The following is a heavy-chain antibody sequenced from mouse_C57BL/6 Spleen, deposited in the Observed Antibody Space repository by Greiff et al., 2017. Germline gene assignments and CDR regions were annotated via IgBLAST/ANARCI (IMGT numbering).Heavy chain of an antibody. CDR1: GFTFSDYG. V-gene: IGHV5-17*01. CDR2: ISSGSSTI. D-gene: IGHD1-1*01. CDR3: AITTVVAPGYFDY. Sequence: DVHLVESGGGLVKPGGSLKLSCAASGFTFSDYGMHWVRQAPEKGLEWVAYISSGSSTIYYADTVKGRFTISRDNAKNTLFLQMTSLRSEDTAMYYCAITTVVAPGYFDYWGQGTTLTVSS. J-gene: IGHJ2*01.